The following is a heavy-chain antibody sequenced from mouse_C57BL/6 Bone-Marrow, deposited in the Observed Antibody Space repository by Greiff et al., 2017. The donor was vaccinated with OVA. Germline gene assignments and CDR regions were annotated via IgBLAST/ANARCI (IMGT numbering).Heavy chain of an antibody. D-gene: IGHD2-10*01. V-gene: IGHV1-82*01. J-gene: IGHJ1*03. CDR3: ARPSYYGNYWYFDV. Sequence: VQLQQSGPELVKPGASVKISCKASGYAFSSSWMNWVKQRPGKGLEWIGRIYPGDGDTNYNGKFKGKATLTADKSSSTAYMQLSSLTSEDSAVYFCARPSYYGNYWYFDVWGTGTTVTVSS. CDR1: GYAFSSSW. CDR2: IYPGDGDT.